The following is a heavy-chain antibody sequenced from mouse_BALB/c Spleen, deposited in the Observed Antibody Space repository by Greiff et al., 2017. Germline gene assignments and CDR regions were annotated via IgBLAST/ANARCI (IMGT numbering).Heavy chain of an antibody. CDR1: GFSLTSYG. Sequence: VQLVESGPGLVAPSQSLSITCTVSGFSLTSYGVHWVRQPPGKGLEWLGVIWAGGSTNYNSALMSRLSISKDNSKSQVFLKMNSLQTDDTAMYYCARDQGGNYDWFAYWGQGTLVTVSA. CDR2: IWAGGST. CDR3: ARDQGGNYDWFAY. V-gene: IGHV2-9*02. D-gene: IGHD2-1*01. J-gene: IGHJ3*01.